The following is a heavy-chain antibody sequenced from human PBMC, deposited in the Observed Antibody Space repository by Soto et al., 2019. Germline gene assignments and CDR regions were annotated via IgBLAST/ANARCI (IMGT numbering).Heavy chain of an antibody. J-gene: IGHJ6*02. CDR1: GGSIVSNNY. D-gene: IGHD2-2*01. CDR2: IFHSGTT. V-gene: IGHV4-4*02. CDR3: ERMPLGYYSMDL. Sequence: QVQLQESGPGLVKPSGTLSLTCTVSGGSIVSNNYWRWVRQPPGKVLRFNGEIFHSGTTNYNPSLQSRVIIAGDKARNHRYLMLSSVTAADTALYYCERMPLGYYSMDLWGHGTTVTVSS.